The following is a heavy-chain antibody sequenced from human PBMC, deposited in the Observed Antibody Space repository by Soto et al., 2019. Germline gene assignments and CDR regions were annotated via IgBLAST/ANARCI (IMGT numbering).Heavy chain of an antibody. CDR3: AKGRGGSGSLTPRVDF. Sequence: EVQLLESGGGLVQPGGSLRLSCAASGFTFNNYAMTWVRQAPGKGLEWVSAISGGGDTTSYADSVKGRFTVSREGSKKTLYLQMSSLRAEDTALYYCAKGRGGSGSLTPRVDFCGQGSLFTVSS. V-gene: IGHV3-23*01. J-gene: IGHJ4*02. CDR2: ISGGGDTT. D-gene: IGHD3-10*01. CDR1: GFTFNNYA.